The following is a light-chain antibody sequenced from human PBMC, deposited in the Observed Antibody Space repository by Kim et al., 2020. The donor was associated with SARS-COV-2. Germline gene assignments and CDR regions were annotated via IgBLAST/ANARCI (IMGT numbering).Light chain of an antibody. Sequence: QMVTISCSGSSSNIGNNFVYWYQQRPGMAPKLLIYMNNQRPSGVPDRFSGSKSGTSASLAISGLRSEDEAEYYCATCDDSLSAHVIFGGGTQLTVL. CDR2: MNN. V-gene: IGLV1-47*01. CDR1: SSNIGNNF. J-gene: IGLJ2*01. CDR3: ATCDDSLSAHVI.